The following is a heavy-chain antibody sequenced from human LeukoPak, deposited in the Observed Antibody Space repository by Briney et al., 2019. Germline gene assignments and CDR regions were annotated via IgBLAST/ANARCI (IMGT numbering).Heavy chain of an antibody. V-gene: IGHV3-64*01. Sequence: AGSLRLSCAASGFTFSSYAMHWVRQAPGKGLEYVSTISSNGGSTYYANSVKGRFTISRDNSKNTLYLQMGSLIAEDMAVYYCARAGYGDYARLGIWGQGTMVPVSS. D-gene: IGHD4-17*01. J-gene: IGHJ3*02. CDR1: GFTFSSYA. CDR3: ARAGYGDYARLGI. CDR2: ISSNGGST.